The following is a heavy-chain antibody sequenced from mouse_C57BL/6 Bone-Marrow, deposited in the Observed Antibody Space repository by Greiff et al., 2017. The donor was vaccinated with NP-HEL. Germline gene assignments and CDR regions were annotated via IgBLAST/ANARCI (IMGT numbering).Heavy chain of an antibody. CDR3: ASPFYEYDGAWFAY. Sequence: EVKLVESGGGLVQPGGSLSLSCAASGFTFTDYYMSWVRQPPGKALEWLGFIRNKANGYTTEYSASVKGRFTISRDNSQSILYLQMNALRAEDSATYYCASPFYEYDGAWFAYWGQGTLVTVSA. J-gene: IGHJ3*01. CDR1: GFTFTDYY. CDR2: IRNKANGYTT. V-gene: IGHV7-3*01. D-gene: IGHD2-4*01.